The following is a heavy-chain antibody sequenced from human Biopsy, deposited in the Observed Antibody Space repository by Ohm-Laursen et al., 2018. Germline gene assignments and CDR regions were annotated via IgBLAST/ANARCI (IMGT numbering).Heavy chain of an antibody. V-gene: IGHV4-59*01. CDR2: VYYTGST. CDR3: ARDRGYYSDRTVPGYFDL. D-gene: IGHD3-22*01. J-gene: IGHJ2*01. CDR1: GDSISNSY. Sequence: SDTLSLTCIVSGDSISNSYWSWIRQPPGKGLQWIGYVYYTGSTDYNPSLQSRVTISVDTSKNHFSLRLRSVTPADTAIYYCARDRGYYSDRTVPGYFDLWGRGTLVTVSS.